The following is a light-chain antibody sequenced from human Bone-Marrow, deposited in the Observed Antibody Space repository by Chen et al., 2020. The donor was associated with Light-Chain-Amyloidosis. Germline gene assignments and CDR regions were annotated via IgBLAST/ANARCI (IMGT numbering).Light chain of an antibody. CDR1: DLPTKY. CDR3: QSADSSGTYEVI. V-gene: IGLV3-25*03. J-gene: IGLJ2*01. CDR2: RDT. Sequence: SYELTQPPSASVSPGQTASITFSGADLPTKYAYWYQQKLGQAPVLVIHRDTERPSGISERFSGSSSGTTATLTISGVQAEDEADYHCQSADSSGTYEVIFGGGTKLTVL.